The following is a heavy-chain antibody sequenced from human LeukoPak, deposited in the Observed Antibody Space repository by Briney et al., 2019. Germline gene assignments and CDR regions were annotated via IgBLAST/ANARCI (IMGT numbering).Heavy chain of an antibody. CDR3: ARERPSMGYFDY. CDR1: GFTFSSYA. V-gene: IGHV3-23*01. Sequence: GGSLRLSCVVSGFTFSSYAMSWVRQAPGKGLEWVSVIRGSGGSTYYADSVKGRFTISRDNSKDTLYLQMNSLRAEDTAVYYCARERPSMGYFDYWGRGTLVTVSS. J-gene: IGHJ4*02. D-gene: IGHD2/OR15-2a*01. CDR2: IRGSGGST.